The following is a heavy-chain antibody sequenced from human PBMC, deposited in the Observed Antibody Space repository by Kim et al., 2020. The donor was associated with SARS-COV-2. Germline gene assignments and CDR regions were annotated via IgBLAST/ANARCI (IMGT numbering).Heavy chain of an antibody. CDR2: IYYSGST. Sequence: SETLSLTCTVSGGSISSSSYYWGWIRQPPGKGLEWIGSIYYSGSTYYNPSLKSRVTISVDTSKNQFSLKLSSVTAADTAVYYCARDYGSGSYYTYYYYYGMDVWGQGTTVTVSS. CDR3: ARDYGSGSYYTYYYYYGMDV. V-gene: IGHV4-39*01. J-gene: IGHJ6*02. CDR1: GGSISSSSYY. D-gene: IGHD3-10*01.